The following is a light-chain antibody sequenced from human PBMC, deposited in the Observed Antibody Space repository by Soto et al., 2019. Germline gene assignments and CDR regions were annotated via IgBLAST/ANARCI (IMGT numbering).Light chain of an antibody. Sequence: DIQMTQSPSSLSASVGDRVTITCRASQSISSWLAWYQQKQGKAPKLLIYKASSLESGVPSRFSGSASGTEFTLIISSLHPDDFATYFCHQYNSYPYTFGQGTKLEIK. CDR1: QSISSW. CDR3: HQYNSYPYT. J-gene: IGKJ2*01. V-gene: IGKV1-5*03. CDR2: KAS.